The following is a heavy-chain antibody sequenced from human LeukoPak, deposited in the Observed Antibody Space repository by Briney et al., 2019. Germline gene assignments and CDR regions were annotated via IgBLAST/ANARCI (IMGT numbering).Heavy chain of an antibody. CDR1: GGSFSGYY. CDR2: INHSGST. Sequence: PSETLSLTCAVYGGSFSGYYWSWIRQPPGKGLEWIGEINHSGSTNYNPSLKSRVTISVDTSKNQFSLKLSSVTAADTAVYYCARPIIPAVNGGFDYWGQGTLVTVSS. D-gene: IGHD2-2*01. J-gene: IGHJ4*02. CDR3: ARPIIPAVNGGFDY. V-gene: IGHV4-34*01.